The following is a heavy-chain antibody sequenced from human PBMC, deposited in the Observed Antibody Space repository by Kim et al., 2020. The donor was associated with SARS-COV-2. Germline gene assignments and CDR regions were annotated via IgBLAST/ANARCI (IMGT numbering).Heavy chain of an antibody. CDR2: ISSSGSTI. D-gene: IGHD6-13*01. CDR3: AITGSSWYLVDFQH. Sequence: GGSLRLSCAASGFTFSSYEMNWVRQAPGKGLEWVSYISSSGSTIYYADSVKGRFTISRDNDKNSLYLQMNSLRAEDTEVYYCAITGSSWYLVDFQHWGEG. J-gene: IGHJ1*01. CDR1: GFTFSSYE. V-gene: IGHV3-48*03.